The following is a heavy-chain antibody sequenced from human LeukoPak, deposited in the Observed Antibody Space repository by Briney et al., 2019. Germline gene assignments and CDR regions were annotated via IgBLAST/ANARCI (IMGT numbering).Heavy chain of an antibody. CDR2: INPSGGST. CDR3: ARVGSGGYYYYDMDV. Sequence: GASVKVSCKASGYTFTSYYMHWVRQAPGQGLEWMGIINPSGGSTSYAQKFQGRVTMTRDTSTSTVYMELSSLRSEDTAVYYCARVGSGGYYYYDMDVWGQGTRVTVSS. D-gene: IGHD2-15*01. CDR1: GYTFTSYY. V-gene: IGHV1-46*01. J-gene: IGHJ6*02.